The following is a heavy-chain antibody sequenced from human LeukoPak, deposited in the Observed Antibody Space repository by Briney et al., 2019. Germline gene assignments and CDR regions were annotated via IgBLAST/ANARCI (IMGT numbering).Heavy chain of an antibody. V-gene: IGHV3-48*04. J-gene: IGHJ4*02. Sequence: GGSLRLSCAASGFTFSSYSMNWVRQAPGKGLEWVSYIRSSSRTIYYADSMKGRFTIARDHATNSLYLQMNSLRAEDTAVYYCMVRGVIIDYWGQGTLVTVSS. CDR2: IRSSSRTI. D-gene: IGHD3-10*01. CDR3: MVRGVIIDY. CDR1: GFTFSSYS.